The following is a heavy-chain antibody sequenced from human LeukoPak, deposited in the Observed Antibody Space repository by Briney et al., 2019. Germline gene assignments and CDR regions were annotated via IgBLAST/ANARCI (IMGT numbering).Heavy chain of an antibody. CDR1: GYTFTGYY. J-gene: IGHJ6*03. CDR3: ARDGHTSGYYYMDV. Sequence: ASVKVSCKASGYTFTGYYMHWVRQAPGQGLEWMGRIDPNSGGTNYEQKFQGRVTMTRDTSSSTAYMELSRLRSDDTAVYYCARDGHTSGYYYMDVWGKGTTVTASS. V-gene: IGHV1-2*06. CDR2: IDPNSGGT.